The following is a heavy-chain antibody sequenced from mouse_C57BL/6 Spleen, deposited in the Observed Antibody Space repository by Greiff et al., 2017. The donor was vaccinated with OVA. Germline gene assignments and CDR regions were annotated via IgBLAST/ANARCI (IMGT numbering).Heavy chain of an antibody. J-gene: IGHJ2*01. D-gene: IGHD3-2*02. V-gene: IGHV5-6*01. CDR2: ISSGGSYT. CDR1: GFTFSSYG. Sequence: EVQGVESGGDLVKPGGSLKLSCAASGFTFSSYGMSWVRQTPDKRLEWVATISSGGSYTYYPDSVKGRFTISRDNAKNTLYLQMSSLKSEDTAMYYCARQLSSPQDYFDYWGQGTTLTVSS. CDR3: ARQLSSPQDYFDY.